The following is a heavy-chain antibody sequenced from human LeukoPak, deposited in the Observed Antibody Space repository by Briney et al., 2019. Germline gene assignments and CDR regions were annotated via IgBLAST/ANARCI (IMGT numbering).Heavy chain of an antibody. J-gene: IGHJ4*02. D-gene: IGHD2-2*01. Sequence: ASVKVSCKASGYTFTGYHMHWVRQAPGQGLEWMGRINPNSGDTNYAQKFQGRVAMTRDTSISTAFMGLTRLRSDDTAVYYCARDYCSSTSCLFDYWGQGTLVTVSS. CDR2: INPNSGDT. CDR1: GYTFTGYH. CDR3: ARDYCSSTSCLFDY. V-gene: IGHV1-2*06.